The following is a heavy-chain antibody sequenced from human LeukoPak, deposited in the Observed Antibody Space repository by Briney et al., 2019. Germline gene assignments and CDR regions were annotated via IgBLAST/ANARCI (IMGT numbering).Heavy chain of an antibody. CDR1: GGSITRNKYY. J-gene: IGHJ4*02. V-gene: IGHV4-39*02. CDR2: IDYSGNT. Sequence: SETLSLTCTVSGGSITRNKYYWDWIRQLPGKGLEWLGSIDYSGNTYYNPSLKSRLTMSADTSKNHFSLKLSSVTAADTAVYYCASPYDSSGYPHYWGQGTLVTVSS. CDR3: ASPYDSSGYPHY. D-gene: IGHD3-22*01.